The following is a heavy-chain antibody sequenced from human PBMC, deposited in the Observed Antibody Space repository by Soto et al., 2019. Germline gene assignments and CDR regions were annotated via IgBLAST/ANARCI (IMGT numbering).Heavy chain of an antibody. CDR1: GFPFSNAW. CDR2: VKSKTDGGSA. CDR3: TTDSRTTLPEIRFDY. Sequence: GGSLRLSCAASGFPFSNAWINWVRQVPGMGLEWVGRVKSKTDGGSADYAAPVKGRFAVSRDDSKNIVYLQMNNLKIEDTGVYYCTTDSRTTLPEIRFDYWGHGTQVTVSS. D-gene: IGHD1-26*01. V-gene: IGHV3-15*07. J-gene: IGHJ4*01.